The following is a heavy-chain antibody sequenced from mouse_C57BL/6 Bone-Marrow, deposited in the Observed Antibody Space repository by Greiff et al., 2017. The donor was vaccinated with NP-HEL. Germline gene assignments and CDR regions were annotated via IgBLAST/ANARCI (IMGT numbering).Heavy chain of an antibody. CDR1: GYTFTDYY. CDR3: ARYGYYSSWYFDV. Sequence: EVKLQQSGPELVKPGASVKISCKASGYTFTDYYMNWVKQSHGQSLEWIGDINPNNGGTSYNQKFKGKATLTVDKSSSTAYMELSSLTAEDSAVYYCARYGYYSSWYFDVGGTGTTVTVSS. D-gene: IGHD2-3*01. V-gene: IGHV1-26*01. J-gene: IGHJ1*03. CDR2: INPNNGGT.